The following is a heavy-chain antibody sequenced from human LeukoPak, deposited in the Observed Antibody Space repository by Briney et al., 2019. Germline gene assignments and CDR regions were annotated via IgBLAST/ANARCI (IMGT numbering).Heavy chain of an antibody. D-gene: IGHD3-22*01. J-gene: IGHJ4*02. CDR1: GYTLTELS. CDR2: FDPEDGET. Sequence: ASVKVSCKVSGYTLTELSMHWVRHPPGKGREWMGGFDPEDGETIYAQKFQGRVTMTEDTSTDTAYMGLSSLRSEDTAVYYCATDGLRSGDSSGYYYEYWGQGTLVTVSS. CDR3: ATDGLRSGDSSGYYYEY. V-gene: IGHV1-24*01.